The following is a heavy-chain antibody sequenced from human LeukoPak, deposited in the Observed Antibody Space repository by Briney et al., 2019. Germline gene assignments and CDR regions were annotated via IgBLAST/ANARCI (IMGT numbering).Heavy chain of an antibody. Sequence: GGSLRLSCAASGFTFSSYWMNWVRRAPGKGLEWVANIKRDGSDKYYLDSVKGRFTISRDNAKNSLYLQMSSLRVEDTAVYYCARGSGWLPDYWGRGTLVTVSS. D-gene: IGHD6-13*01. CDR2: IKRDGSDK. CDR1: GFTFSSYW. CDR3: ARGSGWLPDY. V-gene: IGHV3-7*01. J-gene: IGHJ4*02.